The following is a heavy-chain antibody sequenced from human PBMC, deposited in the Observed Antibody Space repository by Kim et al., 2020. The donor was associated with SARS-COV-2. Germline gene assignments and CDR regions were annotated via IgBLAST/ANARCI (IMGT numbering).Heavy chain of an antibody. D-gene: IGHD6-6*01. J-gene: IGHJ5*02. CDR3: AKGKACMKVYWFDP. CDR1: GFTFSSYA. Sequence: GGSLRLSCAASGFTFSSYAMMWARQAPGKGLEWVSTIGGGGGNTFYADSVKGRFTISRDNSKNTLHLQMNSLRAEDTALYYCAKGKACMKVYWFDPWGQGILVTVSS. V-gene: IGHV3-23*01. CDR2: IGGGGGNT.